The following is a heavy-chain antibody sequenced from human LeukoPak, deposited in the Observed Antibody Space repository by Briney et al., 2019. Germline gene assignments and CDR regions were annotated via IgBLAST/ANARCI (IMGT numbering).Heavy chain of an antibody. CDR1: GGSISGYQ. J-gene: IGHJ4*02. D-gene: IGHD2-2*01. Sequence: SETLSLTCSVSGGSISGYQWTWIRQAAGKGLEWIGRIYTSGSTDYNPSLKSRVTMSVDTSKNEFSLKLSSVTAADTAVYHCARLSSSSSPEDYWGQGTLVTVFS. V-gene: IGHV4-4*07. CDR3: ARLSSSSSPEDY. CDR2: IYTSGST.